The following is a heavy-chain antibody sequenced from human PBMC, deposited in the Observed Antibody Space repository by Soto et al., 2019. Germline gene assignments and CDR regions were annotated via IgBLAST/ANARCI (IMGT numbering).Heavy chain of an antibody. D-gene: IGHD6-13*01. J-gene: IGHJ5*02. V-gene: IGHV3-30-3*01. CDR1: GFTFSTHA. CDR3: ARDQTGITTAGGGRIDR. Sequence: QVQLVESGGGVVQPGRSLRLSCAASGFTFSTHAMHWVRQAPGKGLECVAIVSFDGSNKYYADSVKGRFTISRDNSKNTRYLQMSVLTPEDTAFYYCARDQTGITTAGGGRIDRWGQGTLVTVSS. CDR2: VSFDGSNK.